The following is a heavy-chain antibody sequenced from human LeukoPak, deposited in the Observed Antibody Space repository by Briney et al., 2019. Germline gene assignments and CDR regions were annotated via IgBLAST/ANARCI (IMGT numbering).Heavy chain of an antibody. CDR2: TSRSGSST. Sequence: GGSLRLSCAASGFTFNSYAMNWVRQAPGKGLEWVSSTSRSGSSTYYADSVKGRFTISRDNSKNTLYLQMNSLRVEDTAVYYCARDRRRDGYKHAFDIWGQGTMVTVSS. CDR1: GFTFNSYA. CDR3: ARDRRRDGYKHAFDI. J-gene: IGHJ3*02. V-gene: IGHV3-23*01. D-gene: IGHD5-24*01.